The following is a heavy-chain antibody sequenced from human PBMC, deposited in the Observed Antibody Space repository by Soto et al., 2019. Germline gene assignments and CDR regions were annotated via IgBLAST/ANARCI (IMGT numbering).Heavy chain of an antibody. V-gene: IGHV3-73*01. D-gene: IGHD6-19*01. CDR1: GFTFSGSA. CDR3: GSSSSGWYLDY. Sequence: EVQLVESGGGMVQPGGSLKLSCTASGFTFSGSAVLWVRQASGKGLEWLGRMRSKGNNYATAYAASVKGRIIISRDDSKKMEYMQMDRLKPEDTAVYYCGSSSSGWYLDYWGQGTLVTVSS. CDR2: MRSKGNNYAT. J-gene: IGHJ4*02.